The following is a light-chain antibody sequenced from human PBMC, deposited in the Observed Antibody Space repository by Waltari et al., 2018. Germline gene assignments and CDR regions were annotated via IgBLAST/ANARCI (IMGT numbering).Light chain of an antibody. CDR2: DVT. CDR1: TPAVGSYNY. J-gene: IGLJ2*01. Sequence: QPALTQPPPVSGSPGQSIAISCNRTTPAVGSYNYLLWYQQYPGNDPQTIIYDVTQLPSWISTRFSGSKSGNTASLTISGLHAEDEADYFCNSHSTTTPVVFGGGTKVTVL. CDR3: NSHSTTTPVV. V-gene: IGLV2-14*03.